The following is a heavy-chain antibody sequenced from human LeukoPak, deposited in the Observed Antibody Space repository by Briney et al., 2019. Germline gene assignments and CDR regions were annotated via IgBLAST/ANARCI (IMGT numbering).Heavy chain of an antibody. CDR3: ARQKLGSKGFDY. V-gene: IGHV4-59*08. CDR2: IYYSGST. D-gene: IGHD6-13*01. Sequence: PSETLSLTCTVSGGSISSYYWSWIRQPPGKGLEWIGYIYYSGSTNYNPSLKSRVTISVDTSKNQFSLKLSSVTAADTAVYYCARQKLGSKGFDYWGQGTLVTVSS. J-gene: IGHJ4*02. CDR1: GGSISSYY.